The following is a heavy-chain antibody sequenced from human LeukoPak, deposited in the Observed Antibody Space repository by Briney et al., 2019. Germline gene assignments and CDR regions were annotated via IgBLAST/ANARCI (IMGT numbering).Heavy chain of an antibody. CDR3: ARDLYRDSLPVSWFDP. V-gene: IGHV1-18*01. Sequence: ASXXXSCKASGYTFTSYGISWVRQARGQGGEWMGWISDYNGNTNYAQKLQCRVTMTTDTSTSTAYMELRSLRSDDTAVYYCARDLYRDSLPVSWFDPWGQGTLVTVSS. J-gene: IGHJ5*02. CDR2: ISDYNGNT. CDR1: GYTFTSYG. D-gene: IGHD4-11*01.